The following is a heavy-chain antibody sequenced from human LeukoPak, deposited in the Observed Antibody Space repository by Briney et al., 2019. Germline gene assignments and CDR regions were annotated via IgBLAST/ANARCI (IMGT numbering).Heavy chain of an antibody. D-gene: IGHD6-13*01. CDR1: GYSISSGYF. Sequence: PSETLSLTCTVSGYSISSGYFWGWIRQPPGKGLECIGTIYHSGSTYYNPSLKSRVTISVDTSKNQFSLKLNSVTAADTAVYYCARIYSSSWFLNWFDPWGQGTLVTISS. CDR3: ARIYSSSWFLNWFDP. V-gene: IGHV4-38-2*02. J-gene: IGHJ5*02. CDR2: IYHSGST.